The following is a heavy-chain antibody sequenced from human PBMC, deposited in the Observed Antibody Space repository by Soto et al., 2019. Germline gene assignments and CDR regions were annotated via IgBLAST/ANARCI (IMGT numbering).Heavy chain of an antibody. CDR2: ISYDGSNK. D-gene: IGHD3-3*01. CDR3: ATYVWEHDFWSGYPSDY. J-gene: IGHJ4*02. V-gene: IGHV3-30*03. Sequence: GGSLRLSCAASGFTFSSYGMHWVRQAPGKGLEWVAVISYDGSNKYYADSVKGRFTISRDNSKNTLYLQMNSLRAEDTAVYYCATYVWEHDFWSGYPSDYWGQGALVTVSS. CDR1: GFTFSSYG.